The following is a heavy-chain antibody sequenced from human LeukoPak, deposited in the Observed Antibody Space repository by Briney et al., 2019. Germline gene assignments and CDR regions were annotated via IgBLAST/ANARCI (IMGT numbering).Heavy chain of an antibody. D-gene: IGHD5-24*01. J-gene: IGHJ5*02. CDR3: VPSVRRDGYTLQS. V-gene: IGHV3-66*01. CDR2: SYSGGST. CDR1: GFSVSSNY. Sequence: GGSLRLSCAASGFSVSSNYINWVRQAPGKGLEWVSVSYSGGSTYYADSVKGRFTISRDNSKSTLYLQMSSLRTEDTAVYYCVPSVRRDGYTLQSWGQGTLVTVSS.